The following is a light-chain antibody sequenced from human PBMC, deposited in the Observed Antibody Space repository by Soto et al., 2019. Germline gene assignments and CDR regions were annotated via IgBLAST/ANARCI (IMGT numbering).Light chain of an antibody. V-gene: IGLV2-11*01. CDR2: DVS. CDR1: SSDVGGYNY. CDR3: CSYAGSW. J-gene: IGLJ1*01. Sequence: QSALTQPRSVSGSPGQSVTISCTGTSSDVGGYNYVSWYQQHPGKAPKLMIYDVSKRPSGVPDRFSGSKSGNTASLTISGLQAEDEADYYCCSYAGSWFGTGTKLTVL.